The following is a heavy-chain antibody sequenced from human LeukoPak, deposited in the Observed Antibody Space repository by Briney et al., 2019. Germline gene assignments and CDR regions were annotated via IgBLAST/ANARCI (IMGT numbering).Heavy chain of an antibody. CDR2: ISYDGSNK. CDR1: GFTFSSYA. D-gene: IGHD6-6*01. Sequence: GGSLRLSCAASGFTFSSYAMHWVRQAPGKGLEWVAVISYDGSNKYYADSVKGRFTISRDNSKNTLYLQMNSLRAEDTAVYYCARDPYSSSSGIDYWGQGTLVPVSS. V-gene: IGHV3-30*01. J-gene: IGHJ4*02. CDR3: ARDPYSSSSGIDY.